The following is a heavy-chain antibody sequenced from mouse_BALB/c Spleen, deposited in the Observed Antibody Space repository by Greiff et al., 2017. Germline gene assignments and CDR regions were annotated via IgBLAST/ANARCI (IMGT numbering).Heavy chain of an antibody. CDR2: ISYSGST. CDR3: ARSGPYGNPDYAMDY. Sequence: EVQLVESGPGLVKPSQSLSLTCTVTGYSITSDYAWNWIRQFPGNKLEWMGYISYSGSTSYNPSLKSRISITRDTSKNQFFLQLNSVTTEDTATYYCARSGPYGNPDYAMDYWGQGTSVTVSS. V-gene: IGHV3-2*02. J-gene: IGHJ4*01. CDR1: GYSITSDYA. D-gene: IGHD2-1*01.